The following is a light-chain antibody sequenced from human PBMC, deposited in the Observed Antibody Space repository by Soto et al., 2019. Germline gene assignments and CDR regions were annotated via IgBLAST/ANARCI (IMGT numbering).Light chain of an antibody. CDR1: SSDVGAYDF. CDR3: SSYTTTDPYV. Sequence: QSALTQPASVSGSPGQSITISCTGTSSDVGAYDFVSWYQQHPGKAPKYLIYEVSNRPSGVSDRFSGSKSGTTASLTISGLQAADEADYYCSSYTTTDPYVFGTGTKLTVL. V-gene: IGLV2-14*01. CDR2: EVS. J-gene: IGLJ1*01.